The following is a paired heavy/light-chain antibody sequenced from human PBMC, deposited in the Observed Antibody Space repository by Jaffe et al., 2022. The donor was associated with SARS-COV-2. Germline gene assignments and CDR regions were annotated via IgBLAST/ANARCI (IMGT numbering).Light chain of an antibody. CDR2: ATS. V-gene: IGKV3-20*01. Sequence: EIVLTQSPGTLSLSPGERATLSCRASQSVSSSYLAWYQQKPGQAPRLLIYATSSRATGIPDRFSGSGSGTDFTLTISGLEPEDFAVYYCQQYGSSPLTFGGGTKVEIK. CDR3: QQYGSSPLT. CDR1: QSVSSSY. J-gene: IGKJ4*01.
Heavy chain of an antibody. V-gene: IGHV3-74*01. D-gene: IGHD2-2*01. CDR2: ISSDGSTT. J-gene: IGHJ5*02. CDR1: GFTFTNYW. CDR3: ARYCGSPSCYATSGP. Sequence: ETQLVESGGGLVQPGGSLRLSCGASGFTFTNYWMQWVRQAPGKGLVWVSYISSDGSTTRYADAVEGRFTVSRDNAKNTLYLQMNSLGVEDTAVYYCARYCGSPSCYATSGPWGRGTLVTVSS.